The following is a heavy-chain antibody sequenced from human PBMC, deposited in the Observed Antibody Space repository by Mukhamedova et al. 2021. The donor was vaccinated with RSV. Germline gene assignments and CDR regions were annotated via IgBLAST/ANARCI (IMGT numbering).Heavy chain of an antibody. V-gene: IGHV3-72*01. J-gene: IGHJ3*02. Sequence: RNKANSYTTEYAASVKGRFTISRDDSKNSLYLQMNSLKTEDTAVYYCARALNSNLRLAGGAFDIWGQGTMVTVFS. CDR2: RNKANSYTT. D-gene: IGHD3-9*01. CDR3: ARALNSNLRLAGGAFDI.